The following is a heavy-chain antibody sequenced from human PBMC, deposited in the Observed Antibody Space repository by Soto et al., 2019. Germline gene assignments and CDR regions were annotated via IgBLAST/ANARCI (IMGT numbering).Heavy chain of an antibody. V-gene: IGHV1-69*01. D-gene: IGHD2-2*01. J-gene: IGHJ6*02. Sequence: QVQLVQSGAEVKKPGSSVKVSCKASGGTFSSYAISWVRQAPGQGLEWMGGIIPIFGTANYAQKFQGRVTFTADESTSTAYVELSSLRSEDTAVYYCARDWDFVVVPADVYYGMDVWAKGPRSPSP. CDR1: GGTFSSYA. CDR3: ARDWDFVVVPADVYYGMDV. CDR2: IIPIFGTA.